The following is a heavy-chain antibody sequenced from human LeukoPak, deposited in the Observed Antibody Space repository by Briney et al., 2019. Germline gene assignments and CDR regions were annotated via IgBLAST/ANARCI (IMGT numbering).Heavy chain of an antibody. CDR3: ARPVGEQWLVRGFTFDY. CDR1: GYTFTNYG. J-gene: IGHJ4*02. D-gene: IGHD6-19*01. Sequence: ASVKVSCKASGYTFTNYGISWVRPAPGQGLEWMGWINTYNDYTNYAQKLQGRVTMTTDTSTSTAYMEVRSLRSDDTAVYYCARPVGEQWLVRGFTFDYWGQGTLVTVSS. V-gene: IGHV1-18*01. CDR2: INTYNDYT.